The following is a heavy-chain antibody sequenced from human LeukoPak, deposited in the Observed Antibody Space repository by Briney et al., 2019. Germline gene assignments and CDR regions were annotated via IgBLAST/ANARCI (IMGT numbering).Heavy chain of an antibody. CDR1: GFIFSDYY. J-gene: IGHJ5*02. D-gene: IGHD3-10*01. V-gene: IGHV3-11*01. CDR3: ARAIRYGSESYYTPTNWFDP. CDR2: ISSRDSTI. Sequence: PGGSLRLSCAASGFIFSDYYMSWIRQAPGKGLEWVSYISSRDSTIYYADSVKGRFTISRDNAKNSLYLQMNSLRAEDTAVYYCARAIRYGSESYYTPTNWFDPWGQGTLVTVSS.